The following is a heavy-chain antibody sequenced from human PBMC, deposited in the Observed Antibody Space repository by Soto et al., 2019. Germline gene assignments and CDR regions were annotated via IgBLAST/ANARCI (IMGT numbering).Heavy chain of an antibody. J-gene: IGHJ4*02. D-gene: IGHD3-3*01. CDR1: GGSVSRDNYY. Sequence: QVQLQESGPGLVKPSETLSLTCTVSGGSVSRDNYYWSWIRQPPGKGLEWLGHISYSGRTNYNPSLKTRVTRSVDTSKNQFTLKLSSVTSADTAVYYCARSDGYYDVWNGYSVFDYWGQGTLVTVSS. CDR3: ARSDGYYDVWNGYSVFDY. V-gene: IGHV4-61*01. CDR2: ISYSGRT.